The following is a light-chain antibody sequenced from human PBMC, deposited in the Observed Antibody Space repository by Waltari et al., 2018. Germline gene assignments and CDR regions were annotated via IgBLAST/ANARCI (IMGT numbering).Light chain of an antibody. V-gene: IGKV1-17*01. CDR1: QGFSTN. CDR3: RQYNSDPWT. Sequence: DIQRTQSPSPLSASAGDTVTVTRRARQGFSTNLKWYQQKTGKDPKRLIYDTSTLESGVPTRFSGRGSDTAYTHTIISLQPGDYATFYCRQYNSDPWTFGQGTKLEIK. J-gene: IGKJ1*01. CDR2: DTS.